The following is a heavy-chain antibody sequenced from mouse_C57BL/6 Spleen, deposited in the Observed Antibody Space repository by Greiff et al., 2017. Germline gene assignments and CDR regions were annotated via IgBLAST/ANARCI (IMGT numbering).Heavy chain of an antibody. J-gene: IGHJ2*01. CDR3: AREDYYGSSFDY. D-gene: IGHD1-1*01. CDR1: GYSITSGYY. V-gene: IGHV3-6*01. CDR2: ISYDGSN. Sequence: EVQLQESGPGLVKPSQSLSLTCSVTGYSITSGYYWNWIRQFPGNKLEWMGYISYDGSNNYNPSLKNRISITRDTSKNQFFLKLNSVTTEDTATYYGAREDYYGSSFDYWGQGTTLTVSS.